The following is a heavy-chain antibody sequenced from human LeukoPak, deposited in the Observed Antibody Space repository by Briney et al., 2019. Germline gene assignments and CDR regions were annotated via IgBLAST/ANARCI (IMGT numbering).Heavy chain of an antibody. V-gene: IGHV4-59*01. CDR3: ASQVVVVPAATGAFDI. CDR1: GGSISSYY. Sequence: SETLSLTCTVSGGSISSYYRSWIRQPPGKGLEWIGYIYYSGSTNYNPSLKSRVTISVDTSKNQFSLKLSSVTAADTAVYYCASQVVVVPAATGAFDIWGQGTMVTVSS. J-gene: IGHJ3*02. CDR2: IYYSGST. D-gene: IGHD2-2*01.